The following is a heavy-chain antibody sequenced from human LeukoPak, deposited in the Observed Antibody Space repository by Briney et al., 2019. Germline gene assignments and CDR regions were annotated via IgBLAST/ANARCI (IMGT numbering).Heavy chain of an antibody. D-gene: IGHD3-3*01. J-gene: IGHJ6*03. V-gene: IGHV3-7*01. Sequence: PGGSLRLSCAASGFTFSSYWMSWVRQAQGKGLEWVANIKQDGSEKYYVDSVKGRFTISRDNAKNSLYLQMNSLRAEDTAVYYCARSAYYDFWSGYENYYYYMDVWGKGTTVSVSS. CDR1: GFTFSSYW. CDR2: IKQDGSEK. CDR3: ARSAYYDFWSGYENYYYYMDV.